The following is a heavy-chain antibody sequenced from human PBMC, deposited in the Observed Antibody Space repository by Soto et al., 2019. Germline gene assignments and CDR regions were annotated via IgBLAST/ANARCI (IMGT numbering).Heavy chain of an antibody. CDR1: GDTFTSYD. CDR2: MNPNSGNT. D-gene: IGHD6-6*01. CDR3: ARAVGSPSWFDP. J-gene: IGHJ5*02. Sequence: ASVKVSCKASGDTFTSYDINWGRQATGQGLGWMGWMNPNSGNTGYAQKFQVRVTMTRNTSISTAYMELSSLRSEDTAVHYCARAVGSPSWFDPWGQGTLVTVSS. V-gene: IGHV1-8*01.